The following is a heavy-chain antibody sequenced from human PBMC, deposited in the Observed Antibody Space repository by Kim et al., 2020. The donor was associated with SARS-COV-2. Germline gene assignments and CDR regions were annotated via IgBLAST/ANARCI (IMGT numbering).Heavy chain of an antibody. D-gene: IGHD3-9*01. Sequence: STGYADSVKGRFTISRDNAKNSLYLQMNSLRAEDTALYYCAREHPLRYFDWGQGTLVTVSS. V-gene: IGHV3-20*03. J-gene: IGHJ4*02. CDR3: AREHPLRYFD. CDR2: ST.